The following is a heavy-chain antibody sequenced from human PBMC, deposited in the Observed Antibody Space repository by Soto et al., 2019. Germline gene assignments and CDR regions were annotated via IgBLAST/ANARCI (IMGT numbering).Heavy chain of an antibody. CDR3: ARDRVAVAGGYYYGMDV. CDR2: ISYDGSNK. V-gene: IGHV3-30-3*01. Sequence: GGSLRLSCAASGFTFSSYAMHWVRQAPGKGLEWVAVISYDGSNKYYADSVKGRFTISRDNSKNTLYLQMNSLRAEDTAVYYCARDRVAVAGGYYYGMDVWGQGTTVTVS. D-gene: IGHD6-19*01. J-gene: IGHJ6*02. CDR1: GFTFSSYA.